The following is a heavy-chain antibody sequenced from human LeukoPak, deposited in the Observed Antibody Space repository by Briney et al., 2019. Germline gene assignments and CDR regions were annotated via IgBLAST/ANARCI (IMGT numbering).Heavy chain of an antibody. CDR3: TTRAQPGY. Sequence: GGSLRLSCAASGFTFGRYGMHWVRQAPGKGLEWVAVISYGGTNKYYADSVKGRFTISRDNSKNTLYLQMNSLKTEDTAVYFCTTRAQPGYWGQGTLVTVSS. V-gene: IGHV3-30*03. D-gene: IGHD1-14*01. CDR1: GFTFGRYG. CDR2: ISYGGTNK. J-gene: IGHJ4*02.